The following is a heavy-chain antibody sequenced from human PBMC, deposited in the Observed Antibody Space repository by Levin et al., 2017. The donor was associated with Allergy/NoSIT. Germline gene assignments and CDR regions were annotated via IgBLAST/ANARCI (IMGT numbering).Heavy chain of an antibody. CDR1: GGSFSGYY. CDR3: ASTSSGWTRVLSY. J-gene: IGHJ4*02. CDR2: INHSGST. V-gene: IGHV4-34*01. Sequence: SETLSLTCAVFGGSFSGYYWSWTRQPPGKGLEWSGEINHSGSTNYNPSLKSRVTISVETSKNQFSLKLSSVTAADTAVYYCASTSSGWTRVLSYWGQGTLVTVSS. D-gene: IGHD6-19*01.